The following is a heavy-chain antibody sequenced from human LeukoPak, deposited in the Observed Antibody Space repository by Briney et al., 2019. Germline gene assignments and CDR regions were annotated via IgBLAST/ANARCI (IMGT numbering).Heavy chain of an antibody. Sequence: GGSLRLSCAASGFTFSSCWMSWVRQAPGKGLEWVANIKPDGSERAYVDSVKGRFTISRDNAKNSLHLQMNSLRDGDSAVYYCARDFGGPDYWGQGTLVKVSS. CDR1: GFTFSSCW. J-gene: IGHJ4*02. CDR2: IKPDGSER. D-gene: IGHD3-10*01. V-gene: IGHV3-7*01. CDR3: ARDFGGPDY.